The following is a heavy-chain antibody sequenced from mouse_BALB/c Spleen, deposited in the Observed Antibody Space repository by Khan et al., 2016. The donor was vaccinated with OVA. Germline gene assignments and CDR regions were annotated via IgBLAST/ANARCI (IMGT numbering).Heavy chain of an antibody. CDR1: GFTFSTYG. Sequence: DVQLVESGGDVVKPGGSLKLSCAASGFTFSTYGMSWVRQTPDKRLEWVATVSTGGHYTYYPDTVKGRFTISRDNAKNTLYLQMSSLKSEDTAIFYCARRAYYYDSEGFAYWGQGTLVTVSA. D-gene: IGHD1-1*01. CDR3: ARRAYYYDSEGFAY. V-gene: IGHV5-6*01. J-gene: IGHJ3*01. CDR2: VSTGGHYT.